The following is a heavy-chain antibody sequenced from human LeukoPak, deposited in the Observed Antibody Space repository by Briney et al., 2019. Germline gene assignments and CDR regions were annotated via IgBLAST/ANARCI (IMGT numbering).Heavy chain of an antibody. D-gene: IGHD3-9*01. CDR1: GITVSTNY. J-gene: IGHJ4*02. V-gene: IGHV3-66*04. CDR2: IYSGGAT. CDR3: ARLHYDVLTGPFDY. Sequence: GGSLRLSCAASGITVSTNYMSWVRQAPGKGLEWGSIIYSGGATFYADSVKGRFTISRENSKNTLWLQMSSLRAEDTAVYYCARLHYDVLTGPFDYWGQGTLATVSS.